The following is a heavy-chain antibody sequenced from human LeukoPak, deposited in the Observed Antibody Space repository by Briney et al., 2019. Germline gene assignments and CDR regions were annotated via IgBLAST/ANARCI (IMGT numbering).Heavy chain of an antibody. J-gene: IGHJ4*02. CDR1: GGSFSGYY. V-gene: IGHV4-34*01. Sequence: KASETLSLTCAVYGGSFSGYYWSWIRQPPGKGLEWIGEINHSGSTNYNPSLKSRVTISVDTSKNQFSPKLSSVTAADTAVYYCAIQTTTTGIDYWGQGTLVTVSS. D-gene: IGHD1-1*01. CDR2: INHSGST. CDR3: AIQTTTTGIDY.